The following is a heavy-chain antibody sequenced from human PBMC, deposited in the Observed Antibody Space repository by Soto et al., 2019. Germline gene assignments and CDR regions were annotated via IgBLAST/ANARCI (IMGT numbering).Heavy chain of an antibody. V-gene: IGHV4-39*07. Sequence: SETLSLTCTVSSGSISSTIYSWDWIRQPPGKGLEWIGSIFYSGSTYYNPSLKSRVTMTSDTSTSTVFLELTSPTSEDTAVYYCAREMGDTFYFDYWGQGTLVTVSS. CDR1: SGSISSTIYS. CDR3: AREMGDTFYFDY. J-gene: IGHJ4*02. CDR2: IFYSGST. D-gene: IGHD3-16*01.